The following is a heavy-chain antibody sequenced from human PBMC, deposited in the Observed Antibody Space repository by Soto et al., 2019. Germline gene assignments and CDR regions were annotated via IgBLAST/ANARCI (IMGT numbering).Heavy chain of an antibody. J-gene: IGHJ4*02. V-gene: IGHV1-18*01. D-gene: IGHD2-8*02. CDR3: ARDRVYTGGSDADY. CDR1: GYTFSNYA. CDR2: INTGSGYT. Sequence: QVHLVQSGAEVKKPGSSVRVSCKTSGYTFSNYAISWVRQAPGQGLEWMRWINTGSGYTNDAHDRVTMTKDASTYTAYLEVTSLRSDDTAIYYCARDRVYTGGSDADYWGQGTLVTVSS.